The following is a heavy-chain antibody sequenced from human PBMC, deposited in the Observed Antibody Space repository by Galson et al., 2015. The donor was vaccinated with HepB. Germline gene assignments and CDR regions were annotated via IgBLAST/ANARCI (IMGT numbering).Heavy chain of an antibody. CDR2: FYYTGNT. J-gene: IGHJ4*02. D-gene: IGHD2-2*01. CDR1: GGSISSSSYY. Sequence: SETLSLTCTVSGGSISSSSYYWGWLRQPPGKGLEWIGSFYYTGNTHYNPSLKSRVTISGDTSKNQFSLKLNSVTAADTAVYYCARHESESKTYAAGNWGQGTLVTVSS. CDR3: ARHESESKTYAAGN. V-gene: IGHV4-39*01.